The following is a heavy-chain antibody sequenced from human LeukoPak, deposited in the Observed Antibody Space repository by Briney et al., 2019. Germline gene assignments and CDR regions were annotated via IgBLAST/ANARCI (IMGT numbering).Heavy chain of an antibody. D-gene: IGHD1-1*01. CDR3: ATRGVLRGFFDY. V-gene: IGHV3-30-3*01. J-gene: IGHJ4*02. CDR1: GFTFSSYA. Sequence: GRSLRLSCAASGFTFSSYAMHWVRQAPGKGLEWVAVISYDGSNKYYADSVKGRFTISRDNSKNTLYLQMNSLRAEDTAVYYCATRGVLRGFFDYWGQGTLVTVSS. CDR2: ISYDGSNK.